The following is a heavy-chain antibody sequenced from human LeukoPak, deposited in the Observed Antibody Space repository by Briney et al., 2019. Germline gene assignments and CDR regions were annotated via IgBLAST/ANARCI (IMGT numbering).Heavy chain of an antibody. Sequence: SETLSLTCTVSGGSISGDYWSWVRQPPGKGLEWIGYIYYTGSTNYNPSLKSRITISVDTSKSQFSLKLSSVTAADTAVYYCARPAARSYYYMDVWGKGTTVTVSS. D-gene: IGHD1-14*01. V-gene: IGHV4-59*12. CDR2: IYYTGST. J-gene: IGHJ6*03. CDR3: ARPAARSYYYMDV. CDR1: GGSISGDY.